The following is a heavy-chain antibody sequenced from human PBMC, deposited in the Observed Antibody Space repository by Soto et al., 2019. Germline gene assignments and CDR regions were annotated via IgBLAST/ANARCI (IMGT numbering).Heavy chain of an antibody. Sequence: SETLSLTCAVYGGSFSGYYWSWIRQPPGKGLEWIGEINHSGSTNYNPSLKSRVTISVDTSKNQFSLKLSSVTAADTAVYYCARTRGGYARFPVTYYYYMDVWGKGTTVTVSS. D-gene: IGHD2-8*01. CDR2: INHSGST. J-gene: IGHJ6*03. CDR1: GGSFSGYY. CDR3: ARTRGGYARFPVTYYYYMDV. V-gene: IGHV4-34*01.